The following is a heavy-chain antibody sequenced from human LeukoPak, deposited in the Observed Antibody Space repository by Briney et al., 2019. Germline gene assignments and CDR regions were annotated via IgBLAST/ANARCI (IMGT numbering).Heavy chain of an antibody. CDR2: ISSSGSTI. CDR1: GFTFSSYS. V-gene: IGHV3-48*04. J-gene: IGHJ4*02. Sequence: GGSLRLSCAASGFTFSSYSMNWVRQAPGKGLEWVSYISSSGSTIYYADSVKGRFTISRDNAKNSLYLQMNSLRAEDTAVYYCASFTPVSRCYDYWGQGTLVTVSS. CDR3: ASFTPVSRCYDY. D-gene: IGHD3-16*01.